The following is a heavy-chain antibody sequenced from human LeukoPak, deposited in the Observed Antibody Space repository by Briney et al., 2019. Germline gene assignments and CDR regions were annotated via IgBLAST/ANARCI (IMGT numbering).Heavy chain of an antibody. V-gene: IGHV3-33*01. Sequence: GRSLRLPCAASGFTFSSYGMHWVRQAPGKGLEWVAVIWYDGSNKYYADSVKGRFTISRDNSKNTLYLQMNSLRAEDTAVYYCARDCGSTSCYAFDYWGQGTLVTVSS. J-gene: IGHJ4*02. CDR1: GFTFSSYG. CDR3: ARDCGSTSCYAFDY. D-gene: IGHD2-2*01. CDR2: IWYDGSNK.